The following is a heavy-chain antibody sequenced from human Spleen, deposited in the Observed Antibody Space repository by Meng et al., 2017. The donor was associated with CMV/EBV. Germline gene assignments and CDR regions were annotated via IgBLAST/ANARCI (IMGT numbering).Heavy chain of an antibody. D-gene: IGHD2-2*01. V-gene: IGHV3-43*01. CDR3: AKDSCSSTSCYYYYYYGMDV. CDR2: ISWDGGST. CDR1: GFTVSSNY. J-gene: IGHJ6*02. Sequence: GESLKISCAASGFTVSSNYMSWVRQAPGKGLEWVSLISWDGGSTYYADSVKGRFTISRDNSKNSLYLQMNSLRTEDTALYYCAKDSCSSTSCYYYYYYGMDVWGQGTTVTVSS.